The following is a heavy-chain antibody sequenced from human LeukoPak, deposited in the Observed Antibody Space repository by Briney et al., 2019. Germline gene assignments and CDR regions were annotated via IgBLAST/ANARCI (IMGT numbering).Heavy chain of an antibody. V-gene: IGHV3-48*01. Sequence: SGGSLRLSCVASGFTFSTYSMNWVRRAPGKGLEWVSYITSSSSAKYYADSVKGRFTISRDNAENSLYLQMNSLRAEDTAVYYCTRDQEGSDYWGQGTLVTVSS. CDR3: TRDQEGSDY. CDR2: ITSSSSAK. J-gene: IGHJ4*02. CDR1: GFTFSTYS.